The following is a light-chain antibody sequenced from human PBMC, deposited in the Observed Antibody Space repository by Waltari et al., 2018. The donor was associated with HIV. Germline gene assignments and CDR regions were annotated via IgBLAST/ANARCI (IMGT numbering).Light chain of an antibody. CDR1: QAISNS. CDR3: QNYNNVPRT. CDR2: AAS. Sequence: DIQMTQSPYSLSASVGDRVTITCRASQAISNSLAWYQQKPGKVPQLLIYAASTLQSGVPSRFSGFGSGTNFTLAITSVRPGDVATYFCQNYNNVPRTFGQGTKVEIK. V-gene: IGKV1-27*01. J-gene: IGKJ1*01.